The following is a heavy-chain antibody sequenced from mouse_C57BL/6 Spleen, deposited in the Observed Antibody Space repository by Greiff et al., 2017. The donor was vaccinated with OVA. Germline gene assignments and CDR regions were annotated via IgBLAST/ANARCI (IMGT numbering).Heavy chain of an antibody. CDR1: GYAFSSYW. J-gene: IGHJ3*01. V-gene: IGHV1-80*01. Sequence: VQLQQSGAELVKPGASVKISCKASGYAFSSYWMNWVKQRPGKGLEWIGQIYPGDGDTNYNGKFKGKATLTADKSSSTAYMQLSSLTSEDSAVYFCARIYYGYDGDFYWGQGTLVTVSA. D-gene: IGHD2-2*01. CDR3: ARIYYGYDGDFY. CDR2: IYPGDGDT.